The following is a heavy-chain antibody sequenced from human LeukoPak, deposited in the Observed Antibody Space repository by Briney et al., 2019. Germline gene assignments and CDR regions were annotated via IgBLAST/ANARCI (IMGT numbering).Heavy chain of an antibody. D-gene: IGHD2-2*01. Sequence: QPGGSLRLSCAASGFTVRSNSMSSVRHAPGKGLEWVSVIYSGGSTYYADSVNGRFTISRDSSKNTLYLQMNSLRAEDTAVYYCASAREYCISTNCYEYFQHWGQGTLVSVSS. J-gene: IGHJ1*01. CDR2: IYSGGST. CDR3: ASAREYCISTNCYEYFQH. CDR1: GFTVRSNS. V-gene: IGHV3-53*01.